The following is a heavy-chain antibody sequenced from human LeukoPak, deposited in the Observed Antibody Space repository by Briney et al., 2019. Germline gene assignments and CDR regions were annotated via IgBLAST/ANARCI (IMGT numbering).Heavy chain of an antibody. CDR1: GFTFSSYA. J-gene: IGHJ4*02. CDR2: ISGSGGST. V-gene: IGHV3-23*01. Sequence: GGSLRLSCAASGFTFSSYAMSWVRQAPGKGLEWVSAISGSGGSTYYADSVKGRFTISRDNSKNTVYLQMNNLRAEDTALFYCARALPAASHTSFDYWGQGALVTVSS. D-gene: IGHD2-2*01. CDR3: ARALPAASHTSFDY.